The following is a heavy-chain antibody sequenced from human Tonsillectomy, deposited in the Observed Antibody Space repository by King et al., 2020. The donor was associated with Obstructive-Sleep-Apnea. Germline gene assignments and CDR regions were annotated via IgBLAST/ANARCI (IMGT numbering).Heavy chain of an antibody. CDR2: IFYTGTT. D-gene: IGHD4-17*01. V-gene: IGHV4-39*07. CDR1: GGSISTTNYY. Sequence: PLQESGTGLVKPSETLSLTCTVSGGSISTTNYYWGWIRQPPGKGLEWIGNIFYTGTTYYNPSVKSRVTISVDTSKNQFSLKLNSTTAADTALYYCTRGLSTTTPAVWGQGTLVTVSS. CDR3: TRGLSTTTPAV. J-gene: IGHJ4*02.